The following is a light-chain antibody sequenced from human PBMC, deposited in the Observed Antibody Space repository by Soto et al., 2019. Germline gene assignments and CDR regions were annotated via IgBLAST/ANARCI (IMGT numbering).Light chain of an antibody. J-gene: IGKJ4*01. Sequence: DGQMTQSPSSLSAFVGDRVPITSRASQGIAPYLAWFQQKPGKVPKLLIYATSTLQSGVPSRFSGSGSGTDFTLTISSLQPEDVATYYCQKYNSAPLTFGGGTKVEIK. V-gene: IGKV1-27*01. CDR2: ATS. CDR3: QKYNSAPLT. CDR1: QGIAPY.